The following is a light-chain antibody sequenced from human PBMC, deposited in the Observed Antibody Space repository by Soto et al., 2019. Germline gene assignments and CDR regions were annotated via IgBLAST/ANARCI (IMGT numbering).Light chain of an antibody. J-gene: IGLJ1*01. CDR3: QSYDSSLSVLYV. Sequence: QSVLTQPPSVSGAPGQWVSISCTGSSSNIGAGYDVHWFQQLPGTAPKLLIYGSSNRPSGVPDRFSGSKSGTSASLAITGLQAEDEADYYCQSYDSSLSVLYVFGTGTKVTVL. CDR2: GSS. V-gene: IGLV1-40*01. CDR1: SSNIGAGYD.